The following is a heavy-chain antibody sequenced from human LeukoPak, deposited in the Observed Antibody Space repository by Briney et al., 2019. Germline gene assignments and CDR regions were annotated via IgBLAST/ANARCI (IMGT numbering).Heavy chain of an antibody. V-gene: IGHV3-23*01. D-gene: IGHD3-3*01. Sequence: GGSLRLSCAASAFTFSSYAMSWVRQAPGKGLEWVSVISGSGRSTYYADSVKGRFIISRDKSKNTLYLQMNSLRAEDTAVYYCAKAGVRFLEWLPFDYWGQGTLVTVSS. CDR2: ISGSGRST. J-gene: IGHJ4*02. CDR3: AKAGVRFLEWLPFDY. CDR1: AFTFSSYA.